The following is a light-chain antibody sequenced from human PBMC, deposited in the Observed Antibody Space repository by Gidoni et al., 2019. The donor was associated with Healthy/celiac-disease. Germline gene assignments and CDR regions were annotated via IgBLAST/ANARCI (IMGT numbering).Light chain of an antibody. CDR3: QQYSQWPIT. CDR2: GIS. V-gene: IGKV3-15*01. J-gene: IGKJ5*01. Sequence: MQSPVTLSVSPGERATLSCRASQAVGSNYLAWYQQKPGQAPRLLIFGISTRATDIPDRFSGSGSGTEFTLTINSLQSEDYAVYYCQQYSQWPITFGQXTRLEIK. CDR1: QAVGSN.